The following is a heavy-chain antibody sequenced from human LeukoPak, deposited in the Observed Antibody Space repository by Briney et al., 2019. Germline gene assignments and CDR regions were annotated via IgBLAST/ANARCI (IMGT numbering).Heavy chain of an antibody. D-gene: IGHD3-22*01. J-gene: IGHJ4*02. CDR3: ARRPSPFDSSGYYHLVD. Sequence: PGRSLRLSCAASGFSFISYAMYWVRQAPGKGLEWVALISYEGSNKYYADSVKGRFTISRDNSKNTLYLQMNSLRAEDTAVYYCARRPSPFDSSGYYHLVDWGQGTLVTVSS. CDR1: GFSFISYA. V-gene: IGHV3-30*04. CDR2: ISYEGSNK.